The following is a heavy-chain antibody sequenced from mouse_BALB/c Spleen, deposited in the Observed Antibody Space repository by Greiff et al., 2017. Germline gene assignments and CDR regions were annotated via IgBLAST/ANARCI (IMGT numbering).Heavy chain of an antibody. J-gene: IGHJ4*01. CDR1: GFTFNTYA. CDR2: LRSKSNNYAT. D-gene: IGHD2-4*01. Sequence: DVQLVESGGGLVQPKGSLKLSCAASGFTFNTYAMNWVRQPPGKGLEWVARLRSKSNNYATYYADSVKDRFTISRDDSQSMLYLQMNNLKTEDTAMYYCVRQNYDYEYYAMDYWGQGTSVTVSS. CDR3: VRQNYDYEYYAMDY. V-gene: IGHV10-1*02.